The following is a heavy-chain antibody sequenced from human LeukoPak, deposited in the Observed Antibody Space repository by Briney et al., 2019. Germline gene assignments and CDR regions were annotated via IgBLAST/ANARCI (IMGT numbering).Heavy chain of an antibody. Sequence: SETLSLTCAVSGGSIASSYWWTWVRQPPGKGLEWIGEIYHSGSTNYNPSLRSRVTISVDKSDNQFSLKLNSMTAADTAVYYCARNASNSDVDYWGQGTLVLVSS. D-gene: IGHD4-23*01. V-gene: IGHV4-4*02. CDR1: GGSIASSYW. CDR3: ARNASNSDVDY. J-gene: IGHJ4*02. CDR2: IYHSGST.